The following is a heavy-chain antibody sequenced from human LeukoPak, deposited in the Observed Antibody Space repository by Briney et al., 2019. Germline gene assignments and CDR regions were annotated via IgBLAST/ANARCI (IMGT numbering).Heavy chain of an antibody. CDR3: ARSGGVITVAPFDC. Sequence: GGSLRLSCAISGFSVSSKYMSWVRQPPGKGPEWVSVIYNDGSTYYADSVKGRFTISRDNSKNTLLLQMNSLRAEDTAIYYCARSGGVITVAPFDCWGQGSLVTVS. V-gene: IGHV3-53*01. CDR2: IYNDGST. J-gene: IGHJ4*02. CDR1: GFSVSSKY. D-gene: IGHD4-23*01.